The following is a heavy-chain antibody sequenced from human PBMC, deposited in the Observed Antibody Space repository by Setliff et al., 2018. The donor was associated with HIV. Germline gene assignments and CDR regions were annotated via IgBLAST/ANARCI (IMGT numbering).Heavy chain of an antibody. CDR2: INHSGST. D-gene: IGHD3-10*01. CDR3: ARVGYHGSGRYSFDY. CDR1: GGSFSFYY. Sequence: SETLSLTCAVYGGSFSFYYWSWIRQPPGKGLEWIGEINHSGSTNYNPSLKSRVTISVDTSKNQFSLNLSSVTAAETAVYYCARVGYHGSGRYSFDYWGQGTLVTVSS. J-gene: IGHJ4*02. V-gene: IGHV4-34*01.